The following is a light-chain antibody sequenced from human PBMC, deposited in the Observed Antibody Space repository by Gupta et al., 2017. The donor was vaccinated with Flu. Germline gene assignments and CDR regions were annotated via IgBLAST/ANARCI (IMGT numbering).Light chain of an antibody. CDR1: QSVLYSSNNKNY. J-gene: IGKJ2*01. V-gene: IGKV4-1*01. CDR3: QQYYSTPS. CDR2: WAS. Sequence: VSLGERATINCKSSQSVLYSSNNKNYLAWYQQKPGQPPKLLIYWASTRESGVPDRFSGSGSGTDFTLTISSLQAEDVTVYYCQQYYSTPSFGQGTKLEIK.